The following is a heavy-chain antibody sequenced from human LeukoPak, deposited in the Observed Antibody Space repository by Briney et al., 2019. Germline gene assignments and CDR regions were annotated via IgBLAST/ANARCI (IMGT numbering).Heavy chain of an antibody. V-gene: IGHV1-2*02. D-gene: IGHD1-1*01. Sequence: ASVKVSCKASGYTFTGYYMHWVRQAPGQGLKCMGWINPNSGDTKYAQKFQGRVTMTRDTSISTLYMELSRLRYDDTAVYYCARGDSGTILRRPGRAGQTFDSWGQGTLLTVSS. CDR3: ARGDSGTILRRPGRAGQTFDS. J-gene: IGHJ4*02. CDR2: INPNSGDT. CDR1: GYTFTGYY.